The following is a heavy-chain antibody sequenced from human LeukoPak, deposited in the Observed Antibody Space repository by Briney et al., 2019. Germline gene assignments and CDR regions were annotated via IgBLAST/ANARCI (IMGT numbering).Heavy chain of an antibody. D-gene: IGHD6-13*01. J-gene: IGHJ3*02. CDR3: ARANQQLDAFDI. CDR1: GGSFSGYY. CDR2: INHSGST. V-gene: IGHV4-34*01. Sequence: SETLSLTCAVYGGSFSGYYWSWIRQPPGKGLEWIGEINHSGSTNYNPSVKSRVTISVDTSKNQFSLKLSSVTAADTAVYYCARANQQLDAFDIWGQGTMVTVSS.